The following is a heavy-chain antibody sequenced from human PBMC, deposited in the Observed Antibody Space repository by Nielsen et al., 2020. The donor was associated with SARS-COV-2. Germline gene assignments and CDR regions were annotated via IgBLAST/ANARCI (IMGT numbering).Heavy chain of an antibody. CDR3: ARGGGGATWSYYFDY. D-gene: IGHD1-26*01. CDR2: ISYDGSNK. Sequence: GGSLRLSCVGSGFTFSNAWMSWVRQAPGKGLEWVAVISYDGSNKYYADSVKGRFTISRDNSKNTLYLQMNSLRAEDTAVYYCARGGGGATWSYYFDYWGQGTLVTVSS. V-gene: IGHV3-30*19. CDR1: GFTFSNAW. J-gene: IGHJ4*02.